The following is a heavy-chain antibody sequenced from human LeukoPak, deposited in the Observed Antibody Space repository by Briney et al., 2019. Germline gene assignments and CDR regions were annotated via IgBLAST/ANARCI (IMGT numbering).Heavy chain of an antibody. V-gene: IGHV5-51*01. CDR2: IYPGDSDT. D-gene: IGHD4-23*01. CDR3: ARLIYGGNSVGAFDI. CDR1: GYSFTSYW. Sequence: NHGESLKISCKGSGYSFTSYWIGWVRQMPGKDLEWMGIIYPGDSDTRYSPSFQGQVTISADKSISTAYLQWSSLKASDTAMYYCARLIYGGNSVGAFDIWGQGTMVTVSS. J-gene: IGHJ3*02.